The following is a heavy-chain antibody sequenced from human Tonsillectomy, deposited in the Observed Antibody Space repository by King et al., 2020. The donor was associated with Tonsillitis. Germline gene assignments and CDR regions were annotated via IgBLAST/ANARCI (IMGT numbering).Heavy chain of an antibody. CDR2: IWYDGSNK. J-gene: IGHJ4*02. V-gene: IGHV3-33*01. CDR3: ARXTRAFWSLPDY. Sequence: QLVQSGGGVVQPGRSLRLSCAASGFTFNNYGMHWVRQAPGKGLEWVAVIWYDGSNKNYADSVKGRFTISRDNSKNTLYLQMNSLRAEDTAVYYCARXTRAFWSLPDYXGQGTLVTVSS. CDR1: GFTFNNYG. D-gene: IGHD3-3*01.